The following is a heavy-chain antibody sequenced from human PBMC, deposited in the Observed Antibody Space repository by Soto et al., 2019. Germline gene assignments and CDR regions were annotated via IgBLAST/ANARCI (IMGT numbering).Heavy chain of an antibody. CDR2: IIPIFGTA. CDR3: ARGYYYDSSGYYYDEGYYFDY. D-gene: IGHD3-22*01. CDR1: GGTFSSYA. J-gene: IGHJ4*02. V-gene: IGHV1-69*01. Sequence: QVQLVQSGAEVKKPGSSVKVSCKASGGTFSSYAISWVRQAPGQGLEWMGGIIPIFGTANYAQKFQGRVTITAAESTSTAYMELSSLRSEDTAVYYCARGYYYDSSGYYYDEGYYFDYWGQGTLVTVSS.